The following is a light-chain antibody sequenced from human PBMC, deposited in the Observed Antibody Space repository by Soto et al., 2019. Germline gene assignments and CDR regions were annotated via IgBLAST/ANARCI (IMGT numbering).Light chain of an antibody. CDR2: GAS. V-gene: IGKV3-15*01. CDR1: QRVSSK. Sequence: EIVMTQSPATLSVSPGERATLSCRASQRVSSKLAWYQQKPGQAPRVLIYGASTRATGIPARFSGSGSGTEFTLTISSLQSEDFAVYYCQHYNDWPPTWTFGQGNRVEIK. CDR3: QHYNDWPPTWT. J-gene: IGKJ1*01.